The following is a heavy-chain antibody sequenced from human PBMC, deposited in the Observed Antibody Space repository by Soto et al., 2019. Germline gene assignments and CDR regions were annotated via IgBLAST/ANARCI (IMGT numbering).Heavy chain of an antibody. J-gene: IGHJ6*02. V-gene: IGHV4-59*01. D-gene: IGHD2-21*02. CDR2: MHNTGCT. CDR1: GGSISRYY. CDR3: ARDLWGYCGTDCYPLDV. Sequence: PSETLSLTCTVSGGSISRYYWSWIRQPPGKGLEWIGYMHNTGCTVYNPSFKSRVTISVDTSKNQFSLKLNSVTAADTAVYYCARDLWGYCGTDCYPLDVWGQGTTVTVS.